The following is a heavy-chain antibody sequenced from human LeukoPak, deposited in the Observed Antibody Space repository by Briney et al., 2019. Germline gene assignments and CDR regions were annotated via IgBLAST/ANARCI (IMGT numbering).Heavy chain of an antibody. CDR3: ARAGLVYYFDY. Sequence: GGSLRLSCAASGFTFSNFNMKWVRQAPGKGLEWVSCISSSGYSIYYADSVKGRFTISRDNAKNSLYLQMNSLRAEDTAVYYCARAGLVYYFDYWGQGTLVTVSS. CDR2: ISSSGYSI. CDR1: GFTFSNFN. V-gene: IGHV3-21*04. D-gene: IGHD3/OR15-3a*01. J-gene: IGHJ4*02.